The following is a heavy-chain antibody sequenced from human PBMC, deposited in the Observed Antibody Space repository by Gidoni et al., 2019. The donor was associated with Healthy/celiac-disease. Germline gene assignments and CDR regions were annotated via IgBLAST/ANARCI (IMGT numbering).Heavy chain of an antibody. D-gene: IGHD6-13*01. CDR3: ASSPAAAGTKYYYYYGMDV. Sequence: EVQLLESGGGLVQPGGSLRLSCAAPGFTFSSHAMSWVRQAPGEGLELVSAISGSGGSTYYADSVNSRFTISRDNSKTTLYLQMNSLRAEDTAVYYCASSPAAAGTKYYYYYGMDVWGQGTTVTVSS. CDR1: GFTFSSHA. J-gene: IGHJ6*02. CDR2: ISGSGGST. V-gene: IGHV3-23*01.